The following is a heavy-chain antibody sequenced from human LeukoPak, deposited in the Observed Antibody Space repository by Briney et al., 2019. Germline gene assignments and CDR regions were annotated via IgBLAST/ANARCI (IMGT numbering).Heavy chain of an antibody. V-gene: IGHV3-30*04. CDR2: ISYDGSNK. CDR1: AFTFSSYA. J-gene: IGHJ4*02. D-gene: IGHD2-2*01. CDR3: ARDRSYCSSTSCFPTHYFDY. Sequence: GRSLRLSCAASAFTFSSYAMEWVRQAPGKGLEWGAVISYDGSNKYYADSVKGRFTISRDNSKNPLYLQMNSLRAEDTAVYYCARDRSYCSSTSCFPTHYFDYRGQGTLVTVSS.